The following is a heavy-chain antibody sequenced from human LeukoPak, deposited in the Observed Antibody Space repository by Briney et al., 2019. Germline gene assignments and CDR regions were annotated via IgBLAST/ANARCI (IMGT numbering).Heavy chain of an antibody. CDR3: AGGGYCSRASCFAPLFDF. Sequence: PSETLSLTCTVSGGSISSYHWSWIRQPPGKGLEWIGNICYSGSTNYNPSVKSRVTISVDTSKSQFSLKLNSVTAADTAVYYCAGGGYCSRASCFAPLFDFWGQGALVTVSS. J-gene: IGHJ4*02. CDR2: ICYSGST. CDR1: GGSISSYH. D-gene: IGHD2-2*01. V-gene: IGHV4-59*01.